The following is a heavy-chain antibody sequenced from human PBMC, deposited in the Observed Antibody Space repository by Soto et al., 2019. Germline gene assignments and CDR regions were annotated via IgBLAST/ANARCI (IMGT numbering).Heavy chain of an antibody. CDR2: ISYDGSNK. Sequence: QVQLVESGGGVVQPGRSLRLSCAASGFTFSSYGMHWVRQAPGKGLEWVAVISYDGSNKYYADSVKGRFTISRDNSKNTLYLQMNSLRAEDTAVYYCAKRAYGSMRVDDWGQGTLVTVSS. CDR1: GFTFSSYG. D-gene: IGHD3-10*01. CDR3: AKRAYGSMRVDD. V-gene: IGHV3-30*18. J-gene: IGHJ4*02.